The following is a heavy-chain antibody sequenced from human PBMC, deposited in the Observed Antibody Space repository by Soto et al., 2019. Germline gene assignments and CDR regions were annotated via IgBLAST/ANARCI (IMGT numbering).Heavy chain of an antibody. Sequence: EVQLVESGGGLVKPGGSLRLSCAASGFTFSSYSMNWVRQAPGKGLEWVSSISSSSSYIYYADSVKGRFTISRDNAKNSLYLQMNILRAEDTAVYYCVGLEWYPNWFDPWGQGTLVTVSS. CDR1: GFTFSSYS. CDR2: ISSSSSYI. D-gene: IGHD3-3*01. J-gene: IGHJ5*02. CDR3: VGLEWYPNWFDP. V-gene: IGHV3-21*01.